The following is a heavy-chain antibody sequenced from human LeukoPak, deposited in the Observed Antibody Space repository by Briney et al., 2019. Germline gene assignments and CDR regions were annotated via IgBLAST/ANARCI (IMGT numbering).Heavy chain of an antibody. V-gene: IGHV3-30*02. CDR3: AKEILLWFGETSDY. D-gene: IGHD3-10*01. J-gene: IGHJ4*02. CDR2: IRYDGSNK. Sequence: GGSLRLSCAASGFTFSSYGMHWVRQAPGKGLEWVAFIRYDGSNKYYADSVKGRFTISRDNSKNTLYLQMNSLRAEDTAVYYCAKEILLWFGETSDYWGQGTLVTVSS. CDR1: GFTFSSYG.